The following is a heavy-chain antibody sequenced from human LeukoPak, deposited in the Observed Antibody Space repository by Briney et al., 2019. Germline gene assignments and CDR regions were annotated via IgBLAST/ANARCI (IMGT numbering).Heavy chain of an antibody. CDR3: ARGRESYLDFDY. Sequence: KPSETLSLTCAVYGGSFSGYYWSWIRQPPGKGLEWIGEINHSGSTNYNPSLKSRVTISVDRSKNQFSLKLSSVTAADTAVYYCARGRESYLDFDYWGQGTLVTVSS. J-gene: IGHJ4*02. CDR2: INHSGST. V-gene: IGHV4-34*01. D-gene: IGHD2/OR15-2a*01. CDR1: GGSFSGYY.